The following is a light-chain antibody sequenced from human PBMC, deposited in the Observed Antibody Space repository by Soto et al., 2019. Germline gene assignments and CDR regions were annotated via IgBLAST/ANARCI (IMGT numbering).Light chain of an antibody. V-gene: IGLV4-69*01. CDR3: QTWGTGTHAV. Sequence: QSVLTQSPSASASLGASVKLTCTLSSGHSSYAIAWHQQQPEKGPRYLMKLNSDGSHSKGDGIPDRFSGSSSGAERYLTIPSLQSEDEADYYCQTWGTGTHAVFGGGTQLTVL. CDR1: SGHSSYA. J-gene: IGLJ7*01. CDR2: LNSDGSH.